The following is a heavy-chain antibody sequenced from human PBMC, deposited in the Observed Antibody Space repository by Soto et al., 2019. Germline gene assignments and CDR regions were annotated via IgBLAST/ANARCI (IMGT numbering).Heavy chain of an antibody. CDR1: GGSFSGYY. CDR2: INHSGST. CDR3: AGGKYCGRSRTHHAGNFQK. J-gene: IGHJ1*01. D-gene: IGHD2-21*01. Sequence: PSETLSLTCAVYGGSFSGYYWSWIRQPPGKGLEWIGEINHSGSTNYNPSLKSRVTISVDTSKNQFSLKLSSVTAADTAVDYCAGGKYCGRSRTHHAGNFQKWGQGGLVTVSS. V-gene: IGHV4-34*01.